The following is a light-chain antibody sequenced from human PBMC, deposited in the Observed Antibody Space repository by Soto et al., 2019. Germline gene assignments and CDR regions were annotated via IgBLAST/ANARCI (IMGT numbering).Light chain of an antibody. Sequence: EIVLTQSPGTLYLSPGERATLACRASQSVSSSYLAWYQQKPGQAPRLLIYGASSRATGIQDRFSGSGSGTDFTLTISRLEPEDSAVYYCQQYGSSPYTFGQGTKLEIK. CDR1: QSVSSSY. CDR2: GAS. J-gene: IGKJ2*01. V-gene: IGKV3-20*01. CDR3: QQYGSSPYT.